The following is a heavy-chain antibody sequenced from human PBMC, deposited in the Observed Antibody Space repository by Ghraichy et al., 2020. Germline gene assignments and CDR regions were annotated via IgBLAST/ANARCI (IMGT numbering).Heavy chain of an antibody. CDR2: IVVGSGNT. D-gene: IGHD2-15*01. Sequence: VKVSCKASGFTFTSSAMQWVRQARGQRLEWIGWIVVGSGNTNYAQKFQERVTITRDMSTSTAYMELSSLRSEDTAVYYCAAGSLLPLWDYYYMDVWGKGTTVTVSS. CDR1: GFTFTSSA. V-gene: IGHV1-58*02. CDR3: AAGSLLPLWDYYYMDV. J-gene: IGHJ6*03.